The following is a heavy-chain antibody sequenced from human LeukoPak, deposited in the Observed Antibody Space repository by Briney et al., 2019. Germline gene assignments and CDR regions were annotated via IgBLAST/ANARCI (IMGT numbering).Heavy chain of an antibody. J-gene: IGHJ1*01. CDR3: ARTVDSSGFSAFQH. D-gene: IGHD3-22*01. V-gene: IGHV4-38-2*02. CDR2: IYHSGAT. Sequence: SETLSLTCTVSGHSIINSFYWGWIRQSPGKGLEWIGSIYHSGATYYNPSLKSRVTISLDTSRNQFSVKLNSVTAADTAVYYCARTVDSSGFSAFQHWGQGTLVTVSS. CDR1: GHSIINSFY.